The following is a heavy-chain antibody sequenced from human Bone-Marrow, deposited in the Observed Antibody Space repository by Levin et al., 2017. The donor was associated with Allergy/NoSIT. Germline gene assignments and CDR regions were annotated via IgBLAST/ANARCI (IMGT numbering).Heavy chain of an antibody. J-gene: IGHJ4*02. CDR1: GFDFSTYG. D-gene: IGHD1-26*01. V-gene: IGHV1-3*01. CDR3: ARELWGSYLFDY. CDR2: INAGKGNT. Sequence: GASVKVSCKASGFDFSTYGIHWVRQAPGQGLEWMGCINAGKGNTRYSQKFQGRLTITRDASATTVYMELRSPTSEDTAVYYCARELWGSYLFDYWGQGSLLTVSA.